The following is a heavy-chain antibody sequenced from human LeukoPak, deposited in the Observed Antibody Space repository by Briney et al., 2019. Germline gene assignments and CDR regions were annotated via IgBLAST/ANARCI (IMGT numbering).Heavy chain of an antibody. D-gene: IGHD3-22*01. V-gene: IGHV1-2*06. CDR2: INPNSGGT. CDR3: AIPYDSSGYYDFGY. J-gene: IGHJ4*02. Sequence: ASVKVSCKASGYTFTGYYMHWVRQAPGQGLEWMGRINPNSGGTNYAQKFQGRVTMTRDTSISTAYMELSGLRSDDTAVYYCAIPYDSSGYYDFGYWGQGTLVTVSS. CDR1: GYTFTGYY.